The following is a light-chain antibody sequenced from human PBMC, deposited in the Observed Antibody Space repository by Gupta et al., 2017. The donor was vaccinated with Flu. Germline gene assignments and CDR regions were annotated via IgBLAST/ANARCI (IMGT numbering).Light chain of an antibody. CDR1: QSISSY. CDR2: AAS. CDR3: QESDSTPLT. J-gene: IGKJ4*01. Sequence: DIQMSQSPSCLSASVGDRVTITCRASQSISSYLNWYQQKPGKAPKLLIHAASSLQSGVPSRFSGSGSGTDFPLTISSLQTEDFATYSCQESDSTPLTFGGGTKVEIK. V-gene: IGKV1-39*01.